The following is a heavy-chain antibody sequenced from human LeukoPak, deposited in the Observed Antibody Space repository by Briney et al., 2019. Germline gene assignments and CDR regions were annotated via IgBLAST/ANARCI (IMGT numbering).Heavy chain of an antibody. Sequence: SETLSLTCAVYGGSFSGYYWSWIRQPPGKGLEWIGEINHSGSTNYNPSLKSRVTISVDTSKNQCSLKLSSVTAADTAVYYCARASRWLQPLDYWGQGTLVTVSS. J-gene: IGHJ4*02. CDR2: INHSGST. CDR3: ARASRWLQPLDY. V-gene: IGHV4-34*01. CDR1: GGSFSGYY. D-gene: IGHD5-24*01.